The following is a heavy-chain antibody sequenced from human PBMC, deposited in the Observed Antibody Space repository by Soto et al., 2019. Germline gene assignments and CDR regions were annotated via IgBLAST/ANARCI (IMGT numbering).Heavy chain of an antibody. D-gene: IGHD4-17*01. V-gene: IGHV4-30-2*01. Sequence: QLQLQESGSGLVKPSQTLSLTCAVSGGSISSGGYSWSWIRQPPGKGLEWIGYIYHSGSTYYNPSLKSLVTISVDRAKNQFSLKLSSVTAADTAVYYCASASTTVATLDYWGQGTLVTFSS. CDR3: ASASTTVATLDY. CDR2: IYHSGST. J-gene: IGHJ4*02. CDR1: GGSISSGGYS.